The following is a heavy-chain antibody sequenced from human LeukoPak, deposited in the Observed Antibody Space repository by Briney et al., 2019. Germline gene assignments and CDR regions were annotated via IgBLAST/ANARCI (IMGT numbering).Heavy chain of an antibody. J-gene: IGHJ3*02. CDR3: AGDPEGRYAGHAFDI. CDR2: INTNTGNP. CDR1: GYTFTSYA. Sequence: ASVKVSCKASGYTFTSYAMNWVRQAPGQGLEWMGWINTNTGNPTYAQGFTGRFVFSLDTSVSTAYLQISSLKAEDTAVYYCAGDPEGRYAGHAFDIWGQGTMVTVSS. V-gene: IGHV7-4-1*02. D-gene: IGHD1-26*01.